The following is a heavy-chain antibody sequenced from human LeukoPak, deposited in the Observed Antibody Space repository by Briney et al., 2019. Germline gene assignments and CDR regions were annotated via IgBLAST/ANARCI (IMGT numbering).Heavy chain of an antibody. V-gene: IGHV3-74*01. Sequence: PGGSLRLSCAASGFTFDYYWMHWVRQAQGKGLMWVSRINTDVSNTHYADSVKGRFTISRDNAKNTLYLQMNGLRVEDTAVYYCAVWGEDSSGPRFDFWGQGTLVTVSS. D-gene: IGHD3-22*01. CDR1: GFTFDYYW. CDR2: INTDVSNT. CDR3: AVWGEDSSGPRFDF. J-gene: IGHJ4*02.